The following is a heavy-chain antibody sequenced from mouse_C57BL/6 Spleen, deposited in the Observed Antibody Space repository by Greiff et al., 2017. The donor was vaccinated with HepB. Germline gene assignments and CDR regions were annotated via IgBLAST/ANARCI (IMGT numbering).Heavy chain of an antibody. CDR1: GYAFSSYW. V-gene: IGHV1-80*01. CDR3: ARFTTVVATGYFDV. D-gene: IGHD1-1*01. J-gene: IGHJ1*03. Sequence: VQLQESGAELVKPGASVKISCKASGYAFSSYWMNWVKQRPGKGLEWIGQIYPGDGDTNYNGKFKGKATLTADKSSSTAYMQLSSLTSEDSAVYFCARFTTVVATGYFDVWGTGTTVTVSS. CDR2: IYPGDGDT.